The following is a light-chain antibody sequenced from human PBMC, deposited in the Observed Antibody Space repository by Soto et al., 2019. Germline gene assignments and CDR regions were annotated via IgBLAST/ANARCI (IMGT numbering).Light chain of an antibody. V-gene: IGKV1-39*01. Sequence: DIQMSQYPSSLSASVGDRVTITCRSSESIRDYLNWYQQKPGKAPNLLIYAASSLQSGVPSRFSGGGSGTDFTLTVSSLQPEDFATYYCQQSYNSPQTFGQGTRLEIK. CDR2: AAS. CDR1: ESIRDY. J-gene: IGKJ5*01. CDR3: QQSYNSPQT.